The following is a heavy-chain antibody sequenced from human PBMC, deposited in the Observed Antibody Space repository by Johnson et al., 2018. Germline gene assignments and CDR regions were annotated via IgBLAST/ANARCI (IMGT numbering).Heavy chain of an antibody. CDR1: GGSISSSSDF. CDR3: ARHCFYDSSSFDSVDS. V-gene: IGHV4-39*01. D-gene: IGHD3-22*01. J-gene: IGHJ3*02. Sequence: QVQLQESGPGLVEPSETLSLTCSVSGGSISSSSDFWGWVRQPPGKGLEWFGSIYYSGSTYYNQSLKRRVTISADTSKNHFSLRRNSGTAADAAVYYWARHCFYDSSSFDSVDSWGQGTMVSVAS. CDR2: IYYSGST.